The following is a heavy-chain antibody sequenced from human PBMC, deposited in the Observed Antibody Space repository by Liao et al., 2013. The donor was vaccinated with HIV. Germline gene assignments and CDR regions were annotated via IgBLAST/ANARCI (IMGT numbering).Heavy chain of an antibody. D-gene: IGHD4-11*01. CDR3: AREGGYSNYVYD. CDR2: IYTSGST. J-gene: IGHJ4*02. CDR1: GGSISSGSYY. V-gene: IGHV4-61*02. Sequence: QVQLQESGPGLVKPSQTLSLTCTVSGGSISSGSYYWSWIRQPAGKGLEWIGRIYTSGSTNYNPSLKSRVTISVDTSKNQFSLKLSSVTAADTAVYYCAREGGYSNYVYDWGQGTLVTVSS.